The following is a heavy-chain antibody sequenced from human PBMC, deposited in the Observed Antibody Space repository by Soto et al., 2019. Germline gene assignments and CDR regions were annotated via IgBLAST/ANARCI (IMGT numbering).Heavy chain of an antibody. V-gene: IGHV4-61*01. J-gene: IGHJ4*02. CDR1: GGSVSSESHY. CDR3: ARTVMPVGNLAAFDH. D-gene: IGHD7-27*01. CDR2: IYYTGST. Sequence: SETLSLTCTVSGGSVSSESHYWSWIRQTPGKGLEWIGYIYYTGSTNYNPSLKGRVTMSVDTSRDQVSLRLRSVTRADTAVYFCARTVMPVGNLAAFDHWGQGVLVTVSS.